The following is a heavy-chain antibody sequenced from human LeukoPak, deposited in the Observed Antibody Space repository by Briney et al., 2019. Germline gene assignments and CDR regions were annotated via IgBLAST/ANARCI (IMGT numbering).Heavy chain of an antibody. D-gene: IGHD3-10*01. CDR3: ARGLRWYNSGIGY. CDR1: GYTFTSYD. V-gene: IGHV1-8*01. J-gene: IGHJ4*02. CDR2: MNPNSGNT. Sequence: ASAKVSCKSSGYTFTSYDINWVRQATGQGREWMGWMNPNSGNTGYAQKFQGRVTMTRNTSISTAYMELSSLRSEDTAVYYCARGLRWYNSGIGYWGQGTLVTVSS.